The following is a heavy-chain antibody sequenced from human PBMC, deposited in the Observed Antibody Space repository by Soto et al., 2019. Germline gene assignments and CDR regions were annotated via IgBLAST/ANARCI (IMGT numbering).Heavy chain of an antibody. J-gene: IGHJ4*02. D-gene: IGHD2-2*01. Sequence: QLQLQESGPGLVKPSETLSLTCTVSGCSISSRSYYWGWIRQPPGKGLEWIGSIYYSGSSYYTPSLMNRATISADTTKNKFSLRRSSVTAADTAVYYWAGQGIVVVPADMLELFDYWGQGTLVTVSS. CDR1: GCSISSRSYY. V-gene: IGHV4-39*01. CDR2: IYYSGSS. CDR3: AGQGIVVVPADMLELFDY.